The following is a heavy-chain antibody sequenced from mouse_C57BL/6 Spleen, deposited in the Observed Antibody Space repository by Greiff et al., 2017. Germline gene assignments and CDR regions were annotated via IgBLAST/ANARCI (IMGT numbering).Heavy chain of an antibody. CDR1: GYTFTSYW. Sequence: VKLQQPGAELVKPGASVKMSCKASGYTFTSYWITWVKQRPGQGLEWIGDIYPGSGSTNYNEKFKSKATLTVDTSSSTAYMQLSSLTSEDSAVYYCARSTMVQGTFYYFDYWGQGTTLTVSS. CDR2: IYPGSGST. J-gene: IGHJ2*01. V-gene: IGHV1-55*01. CDR3: ARSTMVQGTFYYFDY. D-gene: IGHD2-1*01.